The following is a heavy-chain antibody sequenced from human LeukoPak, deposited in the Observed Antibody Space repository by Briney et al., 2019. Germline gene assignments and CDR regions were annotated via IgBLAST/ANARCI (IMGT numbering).Heavy chain of an antibody. D-gene: IGHD3-22*01. CDR2: INHSGST. CDR1: GGSFSGYH. CDR3: ARVTRDYDSSGYYYFDY. Sequence: SETLSLTCAVYGGSFSGYHWSWIRQPPGKGLEWIGEINHSGSTNYNPSLKSRVTISVDTSKNQFSLKLSSVTAADTAVYYCARVTRDYDSSGYYYFDYWGQGTLVTVSS. V-gene: IGHV4-34*01. J-gene: IGHJ4*02.